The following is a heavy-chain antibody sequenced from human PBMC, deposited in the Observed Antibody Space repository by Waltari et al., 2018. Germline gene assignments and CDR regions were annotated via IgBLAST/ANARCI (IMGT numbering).Heavy chain of an antibody. CDR1: GFPFSSFP. CDR3: ASAPRPEVSAPFDF. Sequence: EVQLVGSGGGLVQPGGFLRLSCAGSGFPFSSFPMHWVRQVPGKGLEWVSGISGIGDITSYADSVKGRFTISRDTSKNTLYLLLNSLRPGDTAIYYCASAPRPEVSAPFDFWGRGTLVTVSS. J-gene: IGHJ4*02. V-gene: IGHV3-23*04. CDR2: ISGIGDIT. D-gene: IGHD2-8*01.